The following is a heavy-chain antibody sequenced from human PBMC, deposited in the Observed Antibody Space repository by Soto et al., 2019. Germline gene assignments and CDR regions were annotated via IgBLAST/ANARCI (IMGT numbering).Heavy chain of an antibody. D-gene: IGHD1-1*01. CDR2: IKSKTDGGTI. J-gene: IGHJ4*02. V-gene: IGHV3-15*07. CDR1: GFTFTKAW. CDR3: TTDLEGRTAPDGGR. Sequence: EVQLVESGGGFVKPGGSLRLSCAASGFTFTKAWMNWVRQVPGKGLEWVGRIKSKTDGGTIDYAAPVKGRFTISRDDGEKPMDFQMNRLKSEDTGVYSCTTDLEGRTAPDGGRWGQGTLVTVSS.